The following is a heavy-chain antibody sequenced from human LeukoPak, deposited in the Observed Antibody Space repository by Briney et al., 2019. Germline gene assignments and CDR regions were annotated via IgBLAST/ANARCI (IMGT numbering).Heavy chain of an antibody. CDR3: AILPTYYYDSSGYYYFDY. J-gene: IGHJ4*02. D-gene: IGHD3-22*01. Sequence: ASVKVSCKASGYTFTSYYMHWVRQAPGQGLEWMGGIIPIFGTANYAQKFQGRVTITADESTSTAYMELSSLRSEDTAVYYCAILPTYYYDSSGYYYFDYWGQGTLVTVSS. CDR2: IIPIFGTA. V-gene: IGHV1-69*13. CDR1: GYTFTSYY.